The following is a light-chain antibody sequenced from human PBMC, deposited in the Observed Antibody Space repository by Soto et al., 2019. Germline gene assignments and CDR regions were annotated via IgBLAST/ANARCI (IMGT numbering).Light chain of an antibody. CDR3: QQSYSTPPLT. CDR2: AAS. J-gene: IGKJ4*01. Sequence: IQMTQSPSSLSASVGDRVTITCQASQDIIKYLNWYQQKPGKAPKLLIYAASSLQSGVPSRFSGSGSGTDFTLTISSLQPEDFATYYCQQSYSTPPLTFGGGTKVDI. CDR1: QDIIKY. V-gene: IGKV1-39*01.